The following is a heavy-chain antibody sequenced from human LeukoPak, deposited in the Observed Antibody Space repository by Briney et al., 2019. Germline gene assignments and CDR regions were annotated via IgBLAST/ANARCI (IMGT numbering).Heavy chain of an antibody. V-gene: IGHV4-39*01. CDR2: IYYSKNT. J-gene: IGHJ4*02. CDR1: GGSISSSSAY. Sequence: SETLSLTCTVSGGSISSSSAYWGWIREPPGKGLEWIGSIYYSKNTYYNPSLKSRVTISADTSKNQFSLTLGSVSATDTAVYYCVSPRGFSYGYFDYWGQGTLVTVSS. CDR3: VSPRGFSYGYFDY. D-gene: IGHD5-18*01.